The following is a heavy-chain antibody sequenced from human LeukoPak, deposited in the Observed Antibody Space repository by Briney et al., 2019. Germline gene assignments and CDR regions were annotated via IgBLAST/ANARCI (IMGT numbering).Heavy chain of an antibody. V-gene: IGHV3-23*01. D-gene: IGHD6-19*01. CDR2: IRGSGDRT. CDR3: ARPSVAGHYGWFGY. CDR1: GFTFSSYA. Sequence: PGGSLRLSCAASGFTFSSYAMSWVRQAPGKGLEWVSLIRGSGDRTYYADSVKGRFTISRDNSKDTVYLQMKSLRAEDTALYYCARPSVAGHYGWFGYWGQGTLVTVSS. J-gene: IGHJ4*02.